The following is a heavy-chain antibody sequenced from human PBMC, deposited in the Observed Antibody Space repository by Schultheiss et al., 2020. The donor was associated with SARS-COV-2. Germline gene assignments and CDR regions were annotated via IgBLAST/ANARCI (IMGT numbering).Heavy chain of an antibody. CDR1: GFTFSSYA. J-gene: IGHJ6*02. CDR2: ISYDGSNK. CDR3: ARDHRWDVYYYYGMDV. Sequence: GGSLRLSCAASGFTFSSYAMHWVRQAPGKGLEWVAVISYDGSNKYYADSVKGRFTISRDNSKNTLYLQMNSLRAEDTAVYYCARDHRWDVYYYYGMDVWGQGTTVTVSS. V-gene: IGHV3-30*04. D-gene: IGHD1-26*01.